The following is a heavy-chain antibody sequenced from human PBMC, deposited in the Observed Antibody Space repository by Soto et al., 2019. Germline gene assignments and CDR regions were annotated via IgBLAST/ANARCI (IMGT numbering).Heavy chain of an antibody. CDR2: IDPSDSYT. J-gene: IGHJ4*02. D-gene: IGHD5-12*01. CDR1: GYSFTSYW. V-gene: IGHV5-10-1*01. Sequence: GESLKISCKGSGYSFTSYWISWVRQMPGKGPEWMGRIDPSDSYTNYSPSFQGHVTISADKSISTAYLQWSSLKASDTAMYYCPRKEVPETATIDIDYWGQGTLVTVSS. CDR3: PRKEVPETATIDIDY.